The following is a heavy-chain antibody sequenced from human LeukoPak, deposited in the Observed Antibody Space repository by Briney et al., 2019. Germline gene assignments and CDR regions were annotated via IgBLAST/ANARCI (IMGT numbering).Heavy chain of an antibody. CDR1: GFTFSSYG. CDR3: ARESSRNYYYDSSGSLGY. V-gene: IGHV3-33*01. D-gene: IGHD3-22*01. CDR2: IWYDGSNK. Sequence: GGSLRLSCAASGFTFSSYGMHWVRQAPGKGLEWVAVIWYDGSNKYYADSVKGRFTISRDNSKNTLYLQMNSLRAEDTAVYYCARESSRNYYYDSSGSLGYWGQGTLVTVSS. J-gene: IGHJ4*02.